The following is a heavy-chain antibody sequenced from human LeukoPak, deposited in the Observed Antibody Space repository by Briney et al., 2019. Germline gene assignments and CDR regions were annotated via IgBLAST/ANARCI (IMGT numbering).Heavy chain of an antibody. CDR3: ARLTVGALDY. CDR2: ISSSGSTI. Sequence: PGGSLRLSCAASGFTFSTYGMHWVRQAPGKGLEWVSYISSSGSTIYYADSVKGRFTISRDNAKNSLYLQMNSLRAEDTAVYYCARLTVGALDYWGQGTLVTVSS. V-gene: IGHV3-48*04. D-gene: IGHD1-26*01. J-gene: IGHJ4*02. CDR1: GFTFSTYG.